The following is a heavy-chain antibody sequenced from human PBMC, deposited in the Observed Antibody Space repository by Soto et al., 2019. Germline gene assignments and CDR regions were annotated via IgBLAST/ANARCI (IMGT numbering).Heavy chain of an antibody. V-gene: IGHV3-15*07. CDR1: GFAFTNVW. J-gene: IGHJ4*02. Sequence: QLVESGGGLVKPGGSLALSCAASGFAFTNVWLHWVRQAPGKGLEWVGRIKSKPDGETTDYAAPVKGRITISSDDSTNTLYLQMNSLQTADSGLYYCNTADVFGGGHAPCWGQGTLVTVSS. D-gene: IGHD3-16*01. CDR3: NTADVFGGGHAPC. CDR2: IKSKPDGETT.